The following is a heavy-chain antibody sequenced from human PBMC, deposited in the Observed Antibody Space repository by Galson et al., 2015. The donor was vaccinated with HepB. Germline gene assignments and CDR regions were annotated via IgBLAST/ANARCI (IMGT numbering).Heavy chain of an antibody. CDR2: IRQDGGDI. CDR3: ARYYCVTNSCYLDY. D-gene: IGHD2-2*01. V-gene: IGHV3-7*03. Sequence: SLRLSCAGSGFTFSNFFMSWVRQAPGKGLEWVAKIRQDGGDIVYVDSVGGRFTISRDNAKNSLHLQMNSLRAKDTAVYYCARYYCVTNSCYLDYWGQGTLVTVSS. J-gene: IGHJ4*02. CDR1: GFTFSNFF.